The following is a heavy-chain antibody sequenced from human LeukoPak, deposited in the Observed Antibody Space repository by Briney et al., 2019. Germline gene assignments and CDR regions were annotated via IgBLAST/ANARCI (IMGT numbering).Heavy chain of an antibody. D-gene: IGHD1-26*01. CDR2: IFFSGTT. CDR1: GDSLGSYS. V-gene: IGHV4-59*01. J-gene: IGHJ4*02. Sequence: SETLSLTCTVSGDSLGSYSWSWIRQPPGKGLEWIGYIFFSGTTNYSTSLKSRVTISVDTSRNQLSLRLSSVTAADTALNYCARSRSGHLRLWGLHGYWGQGTLVTVSS. CDR3: ARSRSGHLRLWGLHGY.